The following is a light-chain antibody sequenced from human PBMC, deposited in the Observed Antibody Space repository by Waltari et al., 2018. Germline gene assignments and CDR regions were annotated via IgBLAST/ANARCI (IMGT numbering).Light chain of an antibody. V-gene: IGKV3-20*01. CDR2: DAS. CDR1: HSVSRT. CDR3: QHYVSLPVT. J-gene: IGKJ1*01. Sequence: EIVLTQSPGTLSLSPGERATLACRASHSVSRTLAWYQQKPGQAPRLLLYDASSRATGIPDRFSGSGSGTDFSLTITRLEPEDFAVYYCQHYVSLPVTFGQGTKVEIK.